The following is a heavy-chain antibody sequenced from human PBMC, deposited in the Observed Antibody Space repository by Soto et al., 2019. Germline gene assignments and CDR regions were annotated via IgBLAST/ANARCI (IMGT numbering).Heavy chain of an antibody. V-gene: IGHV4-31*03. CDR2: IYYSGST. D-gene: IGHD5-18*01. Sequence: SETLSLTCTVSGGSISSGGYYWSWIRQHPGKGLEWIGYIYYSGSTYYNPSLKSRVTISVDTSKNQFSLKLSSVTAADTAVYYCAGGENGAAMVVFDYWGQGTLVTVSS. CDR3: AGGENGAAMVVFDY. CDR1: GGSISSGGYY. J-gene: IGHJ4*02.